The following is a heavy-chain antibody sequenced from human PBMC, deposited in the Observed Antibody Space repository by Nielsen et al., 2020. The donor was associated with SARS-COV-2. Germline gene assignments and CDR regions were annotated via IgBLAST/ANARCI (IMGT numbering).Heavy chain of an antibody. D-gene: IGHD6-13*01. Sequence: GESLKISCAASGFTFSSYSMNWVRQAPGKGLEWVSSISSSSSYIYYADSVKGRFTISRDNSKNSLYLQMNSLRAEDTAVYYCARALGIAAAPCAFDIWGQGTMVTVSS. J-gene: IGHJ3*02. CDR2: ISSSSSYI. CDR3: ARALGIAAAPCAFDI. V-gene: IGHV3-21*04. CDR1: GFTFSSYS.